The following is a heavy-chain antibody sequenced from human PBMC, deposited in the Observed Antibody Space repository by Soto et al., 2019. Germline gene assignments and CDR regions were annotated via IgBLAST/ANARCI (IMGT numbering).Heavy chain of an antibody. D-gene: IGHD2-8*01. Sequence: SVKVSCKASGGTFSSYAISWVRQAPGQGLEWLGRINPKSGGTSTAQKLQGCVTMTTDTSISTASMELTRLTSDDTAIYYCARGDSTDCSNGVCSFFYNHDMDVWGQGTTVTVSS. J-gene: IGHJ6*02. CDR2: INPKSGGT. CDR3: ARGDSTDCSNGVCSFFYNHDMDV. V-gene: IGHV1-2*04. CDR1: GGTFSSYA.